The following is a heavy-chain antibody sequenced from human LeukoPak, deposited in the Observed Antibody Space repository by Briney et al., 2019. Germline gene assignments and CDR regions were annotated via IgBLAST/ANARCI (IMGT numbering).Heavy chain of an antibody. V-gene: IGHV1-8*01. CDR1: GYTFTSYD. CDR2: MNPNSGNT. D-gene: IGHD3-3*01. CDR3: ARGDDFWSGYYTGWFDP. J-gene: IGHJ5*02. Sequence: ASVKVSCKASGYTFTSYDINWVRQATGQGLEWMGWMNPNSGNTGYAQKFQGRVTMTRDTSISTAYMELSRLRSDDTAVYYCARGDDFWSGYYTGWFDPWGQGTLVTVSS.